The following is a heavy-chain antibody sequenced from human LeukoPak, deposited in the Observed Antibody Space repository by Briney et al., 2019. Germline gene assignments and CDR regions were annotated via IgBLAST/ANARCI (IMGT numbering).Heavy chain of an antibody. D-gene: IGHD5-24*01. Sequence: SETLSLTCTVSGGSISSGDYYWSWIRQPPGKGLEWIGYIYYSGSTNYDPSLKSRVSISVDTSKNQFSLRLSSVTAADTAVYYCARHVNGYKVSKFDLWGRGTLVTVSS. CDR1: GGSISSGDYY. CDR2: IYYSGST. J-gene: IGHJ2*01. CDR3: ARHVNGYKVSKFDL. V-gene: IGHV4-30-4*08.